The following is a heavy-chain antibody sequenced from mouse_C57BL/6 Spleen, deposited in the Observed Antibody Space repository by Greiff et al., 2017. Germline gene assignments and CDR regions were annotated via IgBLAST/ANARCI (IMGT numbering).Heavy chain of an antibody. CDR2: IYPRDGST. CDR3: ARGETWFAY. J-gene: IGHJ3*01. CDR1: GYTFTSYA. V-gene: IGHV1-85*01. Sequence: VKVVESGPELVKPGASVKLSCTASGYTFTSYAINWVKQRPGQGLEWIGWIYPRDGSTKYNEKFKGKATLTVDTSSSTAYVELHSLTSEDSAVYVCARGETWFAYWGQGTLVTVSA.